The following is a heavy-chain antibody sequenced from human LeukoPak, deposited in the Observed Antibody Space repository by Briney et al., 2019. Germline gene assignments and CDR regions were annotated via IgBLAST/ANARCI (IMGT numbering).Heavy chain of an antibody. CDR2: ISSNGGST. CDR1: GFTFSHYA. CDR3: ARDSITVSVGAFDI. J-gene: IGHJ3*02. D-gene: IGHD2-2*01. Sequence: PGGSLGLSCAASGFTFSHYAMHWLRQAPGKGLEYVSAISSNGGSTYYANSVKGRFTISRDNSKNTLYLQMGSLRAEDMGVYYCARDSITVSVGAFDIWGQGAMVIVSS. V-gene: IGHV3-64*01.